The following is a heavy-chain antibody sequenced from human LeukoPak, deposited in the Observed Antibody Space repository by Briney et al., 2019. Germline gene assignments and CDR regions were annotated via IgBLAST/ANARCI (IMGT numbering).Heavy chain of an antibody. Sequence: ASVTVSCKASGYTFTGYYMHWVRQAPGQGLEWMGWTNPNSGGTNYAQKFQGRVTMTRDTSISTAYMELSRLRSDDTAVYYCARGVTWIHLGYSGYDYYHWGQGTLVTVSS. CDR3: ARGVTWIHLGYSGYDYYH. J-gene: IGHJ1*01. CDR1: GYTFTGYY. V-gene: IGHV1-2*02. CDR2: TNPNSGGT. D-gene: IGHD5-12*01.